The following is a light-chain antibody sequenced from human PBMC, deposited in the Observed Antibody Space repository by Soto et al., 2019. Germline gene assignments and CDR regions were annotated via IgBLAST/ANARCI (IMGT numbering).Light chain of an antibody. CDR3: MQALQAPLT. CDR1: QSLLHSNGYNY. J-gene: IGKJ1*01. Sequence: DIVVTQSPLSLPVTPGEPASISCRSSQSLLHSNGYNYLDWYLQKPGQSPQLLIYLGSNRASGVPDRFSGSGSGTDFTLKIGRVEAEDVGLYYCMQALQAPLTLGRGAKVDIK. CDR2: LGS. V-gene: IGKV2-28*01.